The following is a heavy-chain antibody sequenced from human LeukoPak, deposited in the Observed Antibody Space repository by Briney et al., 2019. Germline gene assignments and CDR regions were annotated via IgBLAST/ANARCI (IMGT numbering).Heavy chain of an antibody. CDR3: AKSRYYFDY. Sequence: AGGSLRLSCAASGFTFSSYAMNWVRQAPGKGLEWVSVISGSGDNTYYADSVKGRFTISRDNSKNTLYLQMNSLRAEDTAVYFCAKSRYYFDYWGQGTLVTVSS. V-gene: IGHV3-23*01. J-gene: IGHJ4*02. CDR1: GFTFSSYA. CDR2: ISGSGDNT.